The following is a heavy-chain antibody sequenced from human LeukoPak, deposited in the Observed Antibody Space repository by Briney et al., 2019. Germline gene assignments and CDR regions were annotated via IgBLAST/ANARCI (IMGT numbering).Heavy chain of an antibody. Sequence: GGSLRLSCAASGFIFSNYAMSWVRQAPGKGLEWVSGIRGSGSSTYYADSVKGRFTISRADSKNTLYLQMNRLRAEDTAVYYCAKADLIVVVTFFDYWGQGTLVTVSS. CDR1: GFIFSNYA. D-gene: IGHD2-21*02. V-gene: IGHV3-23*01. CDR2: IRGSGSST. J-gene: IGHJ4*02. CDR3: AKADLIVVVTFFDY.